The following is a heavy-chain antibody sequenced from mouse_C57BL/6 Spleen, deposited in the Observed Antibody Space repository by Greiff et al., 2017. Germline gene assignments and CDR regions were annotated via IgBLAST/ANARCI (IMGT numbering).Heavy chain of an antibody. V-gene: IGHV5-4*03. J-gene: IGHJ4*01. CDR2: ISDGGSYA. D-gene: IGHD1-1*01. Sequence: EVKVVESGGGLVKPGGSLKLSCAASGFTFSSYAMSWVRQTPEKRLEWVATISDGGSYAYYPDNVKGRFTISRDTAKNNLYLQMSHLKSEDTAMYYCARVPYGSSSRYAMDYWGQGTSVTVSS. CDR3: ARVPYGSSSRYAMDY. CDR1: GFTFSSYA.